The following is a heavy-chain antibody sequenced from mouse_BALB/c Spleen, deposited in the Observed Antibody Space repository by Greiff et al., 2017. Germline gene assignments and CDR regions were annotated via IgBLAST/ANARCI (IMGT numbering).Heavy chain of an antibody. J-gene: IGHJ3*01. CDR3: AGRWAY. CDR2: ISSGSSTI. Sequence: EVKRVESGGGLVQPGGSRKLSCAASGFTFSSFGMHWVRQAPEKGLEWVAYISSGSSTIYYADTVKGRFTISRDNPKNTLFLQMTSLRSEDTAMYYCAGRWAYWGQGTLVTVSA. V-gene: IGHV5-17*02. CDR1: GFTFSSFG.